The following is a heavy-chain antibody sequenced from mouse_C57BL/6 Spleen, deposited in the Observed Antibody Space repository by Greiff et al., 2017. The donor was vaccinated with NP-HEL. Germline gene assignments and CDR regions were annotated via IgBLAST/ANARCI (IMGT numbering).Heavy chain of an antibody. CDR1: GFTFSDYY. Sequence: EVKLMESGGGLVQPGGSLKLSCAASGFTFSDYYMYWVRQTPEKRLEWVAYISNGGGSTYYPDTVKGRFTISRDNAKNTLYLQMSRLKSEDTAMYYCARLRTRTYYAMDYWGQGTSVTVSS. V-gene: IGHV5-12*01. CDR3: ARLRTRTYYAMDY. CDR2: ISNGGGST. J-gene: IGHJ4*01.